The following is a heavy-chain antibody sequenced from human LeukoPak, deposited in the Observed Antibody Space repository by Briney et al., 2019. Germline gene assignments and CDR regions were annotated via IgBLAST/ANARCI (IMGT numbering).Heavy chain of an antibody. Sequence: PGGSLRLSCAASGFTFSSYSMNSVRQAPGKGLEWVSSISSSRSYIFYADSVKGRFTISRDNAKNSLYLQMNSLRAEDTAIYYCARVSYVRGVTVYYFDHWGQGTLVTVSS. J-gene: IGHJ4*02. CDR1: GFTFSSYS. V-gene: IGHV3-21*01. CDR2: ISSSRSYI. CDR3: ARVSYVRGVTVYYFDH. D-gene: IGHD3-10*02.